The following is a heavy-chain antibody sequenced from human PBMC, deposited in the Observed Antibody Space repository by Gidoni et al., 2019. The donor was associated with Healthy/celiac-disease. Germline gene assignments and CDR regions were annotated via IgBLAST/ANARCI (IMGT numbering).Heavy chain of an antibody. V-gene: IGHV3-9*01. J-gene: IGHJ3*02. Sequence: EVQLVESGGGLVQPGRSLRLSCAASGFTFDDYAMHWVRQAPGKGLEWVSGISWNSGSIGYADSVKGRFTISRDNAKNSLYLQMNSLRAEDTALYYCAKSFLTTHDVAFDIWGQGTMVTVSS. CDR3: AKSFLTTHDVAFDI. CDR1: GFTFDDYA. D-gene: IGHD1-1*01. CDR2: ISWNSGSI.